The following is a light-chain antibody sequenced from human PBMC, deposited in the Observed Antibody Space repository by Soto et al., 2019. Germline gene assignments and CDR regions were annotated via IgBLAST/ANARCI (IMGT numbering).Light chain of an antibody. Sequence: DIQVTQSPSSLGDRVTITCRASQGIRNDLGWYPQKPGKAPKRLIYAASSLQSGVPSRFSGSGSGTDFTLTISSLQPEDSATYYCQRANSFPLTCGGGNKVDIK. CDR1: QGIRND. J-gene: IGKJ4*01. V-gene: IGKV1-17*01. CDR2: AAS. CDR3: QRANSFPLT.